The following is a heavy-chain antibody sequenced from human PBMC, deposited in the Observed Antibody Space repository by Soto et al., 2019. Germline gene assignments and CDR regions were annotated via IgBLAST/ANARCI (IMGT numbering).Heavy chain of an antibody. CDR2: ISSSSSAI. CDR3: ARDLNLDSFYY. Sequence: LKLSCAASGFTFSSYSMNWVRQGPGKGLEWVSYISSSSSAIYYADSVKGRFTISRDNAKNSLYLQMNSLRAEDTAVYDCARDLNLDSFYYWGQRALVPVSS. CDR1: GFTFSSYS. J-gene: IGHJ4*02. V-gene: IGHV3-48*01.